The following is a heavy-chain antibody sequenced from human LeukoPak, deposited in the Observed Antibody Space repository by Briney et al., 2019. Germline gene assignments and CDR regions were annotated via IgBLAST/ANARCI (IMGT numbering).Heavy chain of an antibody. Sequence: PGRSLGLSCVASGFSVSNYAMHWVRQAPGKGLEWVATMSHDGRKKDYADSVNGRFTVSRDNSKNTLYLQMNSLRTEDTAVCYCEKDAISGGSGSYCDAWGQGSRVTVSS. CDR1: GFSVSNYA. D-gene: IGHD3-10*01. V-gene: IGHV3-30*01. J-gene: IGHJ5*02. CDR2: MSHDGRKK. CDR3: EKDAISGGSGSYCDA.